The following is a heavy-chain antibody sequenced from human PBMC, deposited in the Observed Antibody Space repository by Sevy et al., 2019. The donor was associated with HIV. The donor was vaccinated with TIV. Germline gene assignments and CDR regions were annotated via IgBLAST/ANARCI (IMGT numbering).Heavy chain of an antibody. Sequence: SETLSLTCTVSGGSITSLYWNWIPQPPGKGLEWIANIYYNGHINYNPSLKSRVTLSLDTSKNQFSLRLSSVTAADTAMYYCAGENAWGRGYSWGQGTLVTVS. CDR2: IYYNGHI. CDR3: AGENAWGRGYS. D-gene: IGHD1-26*01. J-gene: IGHJ4*02. CDR1: GGSITSLY. V-gene: IGHV4-59*08.